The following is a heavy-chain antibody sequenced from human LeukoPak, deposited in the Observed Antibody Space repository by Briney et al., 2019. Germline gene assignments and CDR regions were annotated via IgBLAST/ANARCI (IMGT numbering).Heavy chain of an antibody. CDR3: ARDQGIVGARDAFDI. V-gene: IGHV1-18*01. D-gene: IGHD1-26*01. Sequence: GASVKVSCKASGGTFSSYAISWVRQAPGQGLEWMGWISAYNGNTNYAQKLQGRVTMTTDTSTSTAYMELRSLRSDDTAVYYCARDQGIVGARDAFDIWGQGTMVTVSS. CDR1: GGTFSSYA. J-gene: IGHJ3*02. CDR2: ISAYNGNT.